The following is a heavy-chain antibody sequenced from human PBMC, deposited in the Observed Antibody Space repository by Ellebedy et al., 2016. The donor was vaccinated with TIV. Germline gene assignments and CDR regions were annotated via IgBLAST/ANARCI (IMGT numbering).Heavy chain of an antibody. V-gene: IGHV3-30-3*02. Sequence: GESLKISCAASGFTFSSYAMHWVRQAPGKGLEWVAVISYDGSNKYYADSVKGRFTISRDNSKNTLYLQMNSLRAEDTAVYYCAKSSQWLVYYFDYWGQGTLVTVSS. D-gene: IGHD6-19*01. CDR1: GFTFSSYA. CDR3: AKSSQWLVYYFDY. J-gene: IGHJ4*02. CDR2: ISYDGSNK.